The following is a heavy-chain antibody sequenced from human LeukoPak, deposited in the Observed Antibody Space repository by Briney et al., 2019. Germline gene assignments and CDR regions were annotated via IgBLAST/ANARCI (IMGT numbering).Heavy chain of an antibody. J-gene: IGHJ4*02. Sequence: PGGSLRLSCAASGFPFSKYSMNWVRQAPGKGLQCVSYISSSSSTIYYADSVKGRFTISRDNAKNSLYLQMNDLRAEDTAVYYCTTDLNPTSSWYHRGDYWGQGTLVTVSS. D-gene: IGHD6-13*01. CDR3: TTDLNPTSSWYHRGDY. CDR1: GFPFSKYS. V-gene: IGHV3-48*04. CDR2: ISSSSSTI.